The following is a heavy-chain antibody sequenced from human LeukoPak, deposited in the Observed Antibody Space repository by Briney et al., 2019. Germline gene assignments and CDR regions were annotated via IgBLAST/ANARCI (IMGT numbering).Heavy chain of an antibody. J-gene: IGHJ4*02. CDR2: ISGSGSTI. CDR1: GFTFSSYE. V-gene: IGHV3-48*03. D-gene: IGHD3-10*01. Sequence: GGSLRLSCAASGFTFSSYEMNWVRQAPGKGLEGVSYISGSGSTIYYADSVKGGFTISREKAKNSLYLQMNSLRAEDTAVYYCASPLMVRGVIIRDYWGQGTLVTVSS. CDR3: ASPLMVRGVIIRDY.